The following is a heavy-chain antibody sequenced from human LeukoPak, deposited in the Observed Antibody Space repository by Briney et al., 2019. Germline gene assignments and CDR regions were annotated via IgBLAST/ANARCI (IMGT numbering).Heavy chain of an antibody. CDR3: ARGRYYDSSGHGAFDI. J-gene: IGHJ3*02. V-gene: IGHV3-23*01. Sequence: GGSLRLSCAASGFTFSSYAMSWVRQAPGKGLEWVSAISGVGGTTYYADSVKGRFTISRDNSKNTLYLQMDSLRAEDTAVYYCARGRYYDSSGHGAFDIWGQGTMVTVSS. D-gene: IGHD3-22*01. CDR2: ISGVGGTT. CDR1: GFTFSSYA.